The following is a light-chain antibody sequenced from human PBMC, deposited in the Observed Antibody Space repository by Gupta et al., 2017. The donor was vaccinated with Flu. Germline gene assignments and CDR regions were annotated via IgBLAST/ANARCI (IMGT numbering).Light chain of an antibody. V-gene: IGLV2-23*01. J-gene: IGLJ3*02. CDR3: CSYAGSSTWV. Sequence: SALTQPASVSGSPGQSITIFCPGTSSDVGSYNLVSWYQQHPGKAPKLMIYEGSKRPSGVSNRFSGSKSGNTASLTISGLQAEDEADYYCCSYAGSSTWVFGGGTKLTVL. CDR2: EGS. CDR1: SSDVGSYNL.